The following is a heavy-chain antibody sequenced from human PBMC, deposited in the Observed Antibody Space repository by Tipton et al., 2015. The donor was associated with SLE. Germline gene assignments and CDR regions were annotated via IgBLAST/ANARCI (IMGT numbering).Heavy chain of an antibody. D-gene: IGHD4-23*01. Sequence: AVSGFTFSSYGMHWVRQAPGKGLEWVSIIYSGGSTYYADSVKGRFTISRDNSKNTLYLHMRSLRAEDTAVYYCAKDNERRWVFDYWGQGTLVTVSS. J-gene: IGHJ4*02. CDR3: AKDNERRWVFDY. CDR1: GFTFSSYG. CDR2: IYSGGST. V-gene: IGHV3-NL1*01.